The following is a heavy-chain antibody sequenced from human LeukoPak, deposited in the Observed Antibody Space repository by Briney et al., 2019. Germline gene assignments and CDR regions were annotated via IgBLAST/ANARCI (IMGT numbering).Heavy chain of an antibody. CDR3: AHTVTPRYFQF. CDR2: ISSSSSYI. J-gene: IGHJ1*01. CDR1: AFTFSNYT. D-gene: IGHD4-17*01. V-gene: IGHV3-21*01. Sequence: GGSLRLSGADSAFTFSNYTMAWVHQARGKGLEWVSFISSSSSYIYYADSVKGRFTISRDNAKNSLYLQMNSLRTEDTALYYCAHTVTPRYFQFWGQGTLVTVSS.